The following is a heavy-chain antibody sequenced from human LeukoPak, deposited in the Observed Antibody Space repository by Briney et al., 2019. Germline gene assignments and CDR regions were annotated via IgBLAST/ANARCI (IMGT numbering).Heavy chain of an antibody. CDR1: GGSISSYY. CDR3: ASTVVTPVAFDI. V-gene: IGHV4-59*06. Sequence: SETLSLTCTVSGGSISSYYWSWIRQPPGKGLEWIGYIYYSGSTYYDPSLKSRVTISVDTSKNQFSLKLSSVTAADTAVYYCASTVVTPVAFDIWGQGTMVTVSS. J-gene: IGHJ3*02. D-gene: IGHD4-23*01. CDR2: IYYSGST.